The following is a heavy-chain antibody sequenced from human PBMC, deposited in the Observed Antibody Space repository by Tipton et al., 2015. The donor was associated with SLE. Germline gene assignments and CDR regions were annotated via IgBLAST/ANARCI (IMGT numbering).Heavy chain of an antibody. Sequence: SLRLSCAASGFTFRTYAMAWVRQSPGKGLEWVSLISGGGGTTHYADSVRGRFTISRDNSKNTLSLQLNTLRADDTAIYYCAKDRYCGGGTCFGSYFDLWGQGTLVTVSS. CDR3: AKDRYCGGGTCFGSYFDL. V-gene: IGHV3-23*01. J-gene: IGHJ4*02. CDR2: ISGGGGTT. D-gene: IGHD2-21*01. CDR1: GFTFRTYA.